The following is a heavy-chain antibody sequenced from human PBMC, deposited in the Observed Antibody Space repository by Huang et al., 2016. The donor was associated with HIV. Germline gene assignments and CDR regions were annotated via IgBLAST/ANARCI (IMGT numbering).Heavy chain of an antibody. J-gene: IGHJ4*02. CDR1: GFSFSTYG. Sequence: VQLVESGGGVVQPGRSLRLACAASGFSFSTYGLHWVRQAPGKGWDWVEVISYDGSNKYYAHSVKGRFTISRDTSENKVYLQMNSLRHEDTAVYYCAKDGADEEWDIDYWGQGTLVTVSS. V-gene: IGHV3-30*18. D-gene: IGHD1-26*01. CDR2: ISYDGSNK. CDR3: AKDGADEEWDIDY.